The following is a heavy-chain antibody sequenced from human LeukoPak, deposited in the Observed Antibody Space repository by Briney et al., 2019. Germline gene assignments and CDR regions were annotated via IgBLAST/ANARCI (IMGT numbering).Heavy chain of an antibody. Sequence: PGGSLRLSCAASGFTFSDYYMTWIRQAPGKGLEWLSYISGSSDNTNYADSVQGRFIISRDNAKNSLYLQMNSLRAEDTAVYYCARVNPIISGLYVQWGQGTLVTVSS. CDR3: ARVNPIISGLYVQ. J-gene: IGHJ4*02. D-gene: IGHD2-15*01. CDR1: GFTFSDYY. V-gene: IGHV3-11*06. CDR2: ISGSSDNT.